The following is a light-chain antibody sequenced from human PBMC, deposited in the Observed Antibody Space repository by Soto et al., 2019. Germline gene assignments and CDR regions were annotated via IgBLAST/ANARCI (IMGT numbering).Light chain of an antibody. CDR2: DAS. CDR1: QDISTY. J-gene: IGKJ5*01. V-gene: IGKV1-33*01. CDR3: QQFDTLPIT. Sequence: DIPITQSPSSLSASVGDRVTITCQATQDISTYLNWYQQKPGKAPKLLIYDASNLETGVPSRFSGSGSGTDFTFAISSLQPEDIATYCCQQFDTLPITFGQGTRLEIK.